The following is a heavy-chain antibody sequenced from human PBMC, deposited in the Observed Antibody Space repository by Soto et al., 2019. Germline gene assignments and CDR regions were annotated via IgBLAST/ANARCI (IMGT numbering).Heavy chain of an antibody. J-gene: IGHJ4*02. CDR1: GYTFRSYG. Sequence: QVQLVQSGPEVKKPGASVKVSGKATGYTFRSYGVTWVRQAPGQGLEWMGWISGYKGNTEYAQKLQGRVTMTTDTSTSTVYMELRSLGSADTAVYYCARDRGVVTSGSAYYFDYWGQGTLVTVSS. CDR2: ISGYKGNT. D-gene: IGHD2-2*01. V-gene: IGHV1-18*01. CDR3: ARDRGVVTSGSAYYFDY.